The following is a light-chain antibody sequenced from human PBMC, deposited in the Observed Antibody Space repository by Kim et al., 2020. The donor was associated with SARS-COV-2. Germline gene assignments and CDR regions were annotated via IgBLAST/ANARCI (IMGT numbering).Light chain of an antibody. V-gene: IGLV3-19*01. Sequence: SELTQDPAVSVALGQTVRITCQGDSLRSYYASWYQQKPGQAPVLVIYGKNNRPSGIPDRFSGSSSGNTASLTITGAQAEDEADYYCNSRDSSGNLNWVFGGGTQLTVL. CDR1: SLRSYY. J-gene: IGLJ3*02. CDR2: GKN. CDR3: NSRDSSGNLNWV.